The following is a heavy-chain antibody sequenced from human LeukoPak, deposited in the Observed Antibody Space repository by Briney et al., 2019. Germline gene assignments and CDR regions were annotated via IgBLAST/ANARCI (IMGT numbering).Heavy chain of an antibody. D-gene: IGHD4-23*01. CDR2: IIPIFGTP. Sequence: SVKVSCKASGGTFSSYAISWVRQAPGQGLKWMGGIIPIFGTPNYAQKFQGRVTITADESTSTAYMELSSLRSEDTAVYYCARGWLAETTVVTPYNYWGQGTLVTVSS. CDR1: GGTFSSYA. CDR3: ARGWLAETTVVTPYNY. J-gene: IGHJ4*02. V-gene: IGHV1-69*13.